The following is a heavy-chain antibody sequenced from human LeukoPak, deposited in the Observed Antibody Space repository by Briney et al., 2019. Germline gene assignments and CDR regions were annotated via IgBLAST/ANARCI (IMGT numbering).Heavy chain of an antibody. Sequence: KPSETLSLTRTVSGGSISSYYWSWTRQPPGKGLEWIGYIYYSGSTNYNPSLKSRVTISVDTSKNQFSLKLSSVTAADTAVYYCARDPTGAYYFDYWGQGTLVTVSS. CDR2: IYYSGST. J-gene: IGHJ4*02. V-gene: IGHV4-59*01. CDR3: ARDPTGAYYFDY. D-gene: IGHD7-27*01. CDR1: GGSISSYY.